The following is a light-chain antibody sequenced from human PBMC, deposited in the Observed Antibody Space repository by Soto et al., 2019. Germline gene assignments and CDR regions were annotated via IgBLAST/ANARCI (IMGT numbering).Light chain of an antibody. V-gene: IGKV3-20*01. J-gene: IGKJ3*01. Sequence: EIVLTQSPGTLSFSPGERATLTCRASQSVSSSYLAWFQQKPGQAPRLLIYGASSRATGIPDRFSGSGSGTDFTLTISRLEPEDFAVYYCQQYGNAPFTFGPGNKV. CDR3: QQYGNAPFT. CDR2: GAS. CDR1: QSVSSSY.